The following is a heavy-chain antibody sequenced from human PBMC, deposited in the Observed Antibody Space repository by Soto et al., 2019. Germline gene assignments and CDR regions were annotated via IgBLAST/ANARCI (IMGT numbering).Heavy chain of an antibody. CDR3: ARFKNTIFGVVNGPDY. D-gene: IGHD3-3*01. CDR1: GYTFTSYG. CDR2: ISAYNGNT. V-gene: IGHV1-18*04. J-gene: IGHJ4*02. Sequence: ASVKVSCKASGYTFTSYGISWVRQAPGQGLEWMGWISAYNGNTNYAQKLQGRVTMTTDTSTSTAYMELRSLRSDDTAVYYCARFKNTIFGVVNGPDYWGQGTLVTVSS.